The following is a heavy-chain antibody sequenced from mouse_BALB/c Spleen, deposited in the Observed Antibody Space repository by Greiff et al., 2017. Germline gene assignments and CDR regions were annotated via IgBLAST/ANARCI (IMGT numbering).Heavy chain of an antibody. CDR3: ARDRPLAMDY. V-gene: IGHV1-26*01. CDR1: GYTFTDYY. J-gene: IGHJ4*01. D-gene: IGHD2-14*01. Sequence: VQLQQSGPELVKPGASVKISCKASGYTFTDYYMNWVKQSNGKSLEWIGLVNPNNGGTSYNQKFKGKATLTVDKSSSTAYMELRSLTSEDSAVYYCARDRPLAMDYWGQGTSVTVSS. CDR2: VNPNNGGT.